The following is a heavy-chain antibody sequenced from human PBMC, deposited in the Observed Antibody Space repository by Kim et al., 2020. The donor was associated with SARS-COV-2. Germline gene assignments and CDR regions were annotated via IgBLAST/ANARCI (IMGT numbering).Heavy chain of an antibody. CDR3: AKSSYYYGSGSYSGWFDP. V-gene: IGHV4-59*01. D-gene: IGHD3-10*01. J-gene: IGHJ5*02. CDR1: GDSISSYY. CDR2: IYYSGST. Sequence: SETLSLTCTVSGDSISSYYWSWIRQPPGKGLDWVGYIYYSGSTNYNPSLKSRVTRSIDTSKNQFSLKLSSVTAADTAVYYCAKSSYYYGSGSYSGWFDPWGQGTLVTVSS.